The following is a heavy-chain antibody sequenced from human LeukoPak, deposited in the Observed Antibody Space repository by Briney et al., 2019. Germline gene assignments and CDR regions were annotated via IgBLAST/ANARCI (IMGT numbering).Heavy chain of an antibody. CDR1: VDSVSSNSAA. CDR3: ARDLAVAGNLFDP. D-gene: IGHD6-19*01. J-gene: IGHJ5*02. V-gene: IGHV6-1*01. Sequence: SQTLSLTCAISVDSVSSNSAAWNWIRPSPSRGLEWLGRTYYMSKWYNDYAVSVKSRITINPDTSKNQFSLQLNSVTPEETAVYYCARDLAVAGNLFDPWGQGTLVTVSS. CDR2: TYYMSKWYN.